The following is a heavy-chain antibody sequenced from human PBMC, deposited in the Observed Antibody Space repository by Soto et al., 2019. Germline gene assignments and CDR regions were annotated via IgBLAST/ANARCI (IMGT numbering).Heavy chain of an antibody. D-gene: IGHD1-26*01. CDR1: GYTFTSYD. V-gene: IGHV1-8*01. Sequence: ASVKVSCKASGYTFTSYDINWVRQATGQGLEWMGWMNPNSGNTGYAQKFQGRVSMTRNTSISTAYMELSSLRSEDTAVYYCARLLRGPDYYYYYYMDVWGKGTTVTVSS. CDR3: ARLLRGPDYYYYYYMDV. CDR2: MNPNSGNT. J-gene: IGHJ6*03.